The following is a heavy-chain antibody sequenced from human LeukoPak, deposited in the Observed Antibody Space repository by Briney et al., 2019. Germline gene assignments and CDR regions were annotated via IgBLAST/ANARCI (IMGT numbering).Heavy chain of an antibody. CDR3: ARDGDYDFWSGYSDY. V-gene: IGHV1-69*01. J-gene: IGHJ4*02. CDR1: GGTFSSYA. CDR2: IIPIFGTA. Sequence: ASVKVSCKASGGTFSSYAISWVRQAPGQGLEWMGGIIPIFGTANYAQEFQGRVTITADESTSTAYMELSSLRSEDTAVYYCARDGDYDFWSGYSDYWGQGTLVTVSS. D-gene: IGHD3-3*01.